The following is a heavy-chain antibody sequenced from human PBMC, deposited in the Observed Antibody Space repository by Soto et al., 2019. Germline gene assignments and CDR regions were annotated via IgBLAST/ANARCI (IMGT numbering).Heavy chain of an antibody. CDR3: ARDQHVADYGPAAYDI. V-gene: IGHV3-7*01. J-gene: IGHJ3*02. D-gene: IGHD4-17*01. CDR1: GFTFSSYW. CDR2: IKQDGSEK. Sequence: GGSLRLSCAASGFTFSSYWMSWVRHAPGKGLEWVANIKQDGSEKYYVDSVKGRFTISRDNAKNSLYLQMNSLRAEDTAVYYCARDQHVADYGPAAYDIWGQGTMVTVSS.